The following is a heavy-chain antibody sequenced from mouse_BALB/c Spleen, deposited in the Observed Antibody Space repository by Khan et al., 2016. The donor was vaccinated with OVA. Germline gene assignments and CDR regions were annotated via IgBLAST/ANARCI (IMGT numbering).Heavy chain of an antibody. D-gene: IGHD2-10*01. CDR3: ARPPYFSYVMDY. CDR2: INTYTGEP. V-gene: IGHV9-3-1*01. Sequence: QVQLKESGPELKKPGETVKISCKASGYTFTNYGMNWVKQVPGKGLKWMGWINTYTGEPTYTDDFKGRFAFSLETAASTAYLQINNLKNEDTATSFCARPPYFSYVMDYWGQGTSVTVSS. J-gene: IGHJ4*01. CDR1: GYTFTNYG.